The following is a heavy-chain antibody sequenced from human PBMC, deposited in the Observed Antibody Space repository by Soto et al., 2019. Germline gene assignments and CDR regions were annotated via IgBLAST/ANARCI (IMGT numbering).Heavy chain of an antibody. V-gene: IGHV3-74*01. CDR3: ASTVALADFDF. J-gene: IGHJ4*02. CDR1: GFSGSRFSSNW. Sequence: EVLLVESGGGLVQPGGSLRLACSVSGFSGSRFSSNWMHWVRQAPGKGLVWVSRINSEGSSATYADTVKGRFTTSSDAAKSTVYLQMNSLRVEDTAVYFCASTVALADFDFWGQGTLVTVSS. D-gene: IGHD6-19*01. CDR2: INSEGSSA.